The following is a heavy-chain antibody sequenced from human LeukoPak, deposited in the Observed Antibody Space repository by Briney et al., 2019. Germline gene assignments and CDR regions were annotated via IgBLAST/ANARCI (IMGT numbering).Heavy chain of an antibody. CDR1: GFTFRNYA. CDR2: ISYAGSNE. Sequence: GRSLRLSCAPSGFTFRNYAMHWVRQAPGKGLEWVAVISYAGSNEHYADSVKGRFTISRDNSKNTLFLQMNSLRAEDTAVYYCARNRAVGYAPGDYWGQGTLVTVSS. D-gene: IGHD5-12*01. CDR3: ARNRAVGYAPGDY. J-gene: IGHJ4*02. V-gene: IGHV3-30*04.